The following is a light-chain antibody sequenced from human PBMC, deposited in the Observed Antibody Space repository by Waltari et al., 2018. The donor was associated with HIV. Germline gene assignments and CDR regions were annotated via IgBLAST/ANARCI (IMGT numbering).Light chain of an antibody. J-gene: IGKJ1*01. Sequence: EVVMTQSPATLSVSPGERATLSCRASQNIANNLTWNQQKPGQPPRLLIYGASTRATGIPARFSGSGSGTEFTLTISSLQSEGFAVYYCQQYNNWPWTFGQGTKVEIK. CDR1: QNIANN. CDR2: GAS. CDR3: QQYNNWPWT. V-gene: IGKV3-15*01.